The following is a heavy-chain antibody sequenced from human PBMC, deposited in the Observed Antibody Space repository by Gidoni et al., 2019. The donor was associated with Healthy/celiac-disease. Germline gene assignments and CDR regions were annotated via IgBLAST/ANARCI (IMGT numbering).Heavy chain of an antibody. CDR2: ISGSGGST. D-gene: IGHD3-10*01. CDR3: AKQWFGEFYFDY. J-gene: IGHJ4*02. Sequence: EVQLLESGGGLVRPGGYLRLSCAASGFTFSSYAMSWVRQAPGKGLEWVSAISGSGGSTYYADSVKGRFTISRDNSKNTLYLQMNSLRAEDTAVYYCAKQWFGEFYFDYWGQGTLVTVSS. V-gene: IGHV3-23*01. CDR1: GFTFSSYA.